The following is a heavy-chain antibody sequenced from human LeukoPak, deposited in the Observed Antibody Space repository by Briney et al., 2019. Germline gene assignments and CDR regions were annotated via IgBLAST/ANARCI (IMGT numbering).Heavy chain of an antibody. Sequence: GGSLRLSCAASGFTFSSYSMNWVRQAPGKGLEWVSSISSSGGNTYYAGSVKGRFTISRDNSKNTLNLQMNSLRAEDTAVYYCAKDWDISNWYGKFDSWGQGTLVTVSS. CDR1: GFTFSSYS. D-gene: IGHD6-13*01. CDR2: ISSSGGNT. CDR3: AKDWDISNWYGKFDS. V-gene: IGHV3-23*01. J-gene: IGHJ4*02.